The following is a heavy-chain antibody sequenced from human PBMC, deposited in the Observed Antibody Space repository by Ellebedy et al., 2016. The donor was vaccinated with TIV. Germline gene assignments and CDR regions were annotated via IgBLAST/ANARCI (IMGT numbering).Heavy chain of an antibody. J-gene: IGHJ4*02. Sequence: PGGSLRLSCAASGFYFNNYGMHWVRQAPGKGLEWVAVISYDGSYRFFPRPVRGRFSISRDNSKNTVYLQMNSVTGEDTAVYYCAKDLLELARGYSYGLSADYWGQGTLVTVSS. CDR1: GFYFNNYG. CDR2: ISYDGSYR. CDR3: AKDLLELARGYSYGLSADY. D-gene: IGHD5-18*01. V-gene: IGHV3-30*18.